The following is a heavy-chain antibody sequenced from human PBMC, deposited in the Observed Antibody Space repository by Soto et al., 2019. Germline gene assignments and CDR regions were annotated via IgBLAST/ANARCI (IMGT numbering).Heavy chain of an antibody. CDR3: ARDQGIAVAGTNWFDP. CDR2: ISAYNGNT. D-gene: IGHD6-19*01. CDR1: GYTFTTYG. V-gene: IGHV1-18*01. Sequence: APVKVSCQASGYTFTTYGISWGRQAPGQGLEWMGWISAYNGNTNYAQKLQGRVTMTTDTSTSTAYMELRSLRSDDTAVYYCARDQGIAVAGTNWFDPWGQGTLVTVSS. J-gene: IGHJ5*02.